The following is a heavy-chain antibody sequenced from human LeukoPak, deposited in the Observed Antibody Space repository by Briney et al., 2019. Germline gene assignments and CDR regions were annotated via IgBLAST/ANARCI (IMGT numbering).Heavy chain of an antibody. CDR1: GGSISSYY. CDR3: ARDGSSGRFDY. V-gene: IGHV4-59*01. D-gene: IGHD6-13*01. Sequence: PSETLSLTCTVSGGSISSYYWSWIRQPPGKGLEWIGYIYYSGSTNYNPSLKSRVTISVDTSKNQFSLKLSSVTAADTAVYYCARDGSSGRFDYWGQGTLVTVSS. J-gene: IGHJ4*02. CDR2: IYYSGST.